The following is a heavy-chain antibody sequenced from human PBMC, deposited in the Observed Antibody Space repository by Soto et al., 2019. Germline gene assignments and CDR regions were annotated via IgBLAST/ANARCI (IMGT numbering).Heavy chain of an antibody. CDR2: ISSSSSYI. V-gene: IGHV3-21*01. J-gene: IGHJ4*02. Sequence: EVQLVESGGGLVKPGGSLRLSCAASGFTFSSYSMNWVRQAPGKGLEWVSSISSSSSYIYYADSVEGRFTISRDNAKNSMYLQMNSLRAEDTALYYCARLTSYDSSGYSCYWGQGTLVTVSS. CDR1: GFTFSSYS. CDR3: ARLTSYDSSGYSCY. D-gene: IGHD3-22*01.